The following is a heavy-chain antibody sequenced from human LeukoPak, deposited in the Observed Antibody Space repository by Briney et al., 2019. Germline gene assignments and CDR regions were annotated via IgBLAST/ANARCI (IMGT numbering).Heavy chain of an antibody. CDR2: INLNSGDT. D-gene: IGHD3-9*01. CDR3: ARSYFDVLTNYYMWLAP. J-gene: IGHJ5*02. Sequence: ASEKVSCKASGYTFTDYYIHWVRQAPGQGLEWMGWINLNSGDTYYAQNFQDRVTMTGDTSISTAYLELSSLRSDDTAVFYCARSYFDVLTNYYMWLAPWGQGTLDTVSS. V-gene: IGHV1-2*02. CDR1: GYTFTDYY.